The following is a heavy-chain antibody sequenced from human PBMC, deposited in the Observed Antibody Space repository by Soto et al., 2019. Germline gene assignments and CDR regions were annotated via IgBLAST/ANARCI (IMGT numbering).Heavy chain of an antibody. J-gene: IGHJ5*02. CDR1: GGSFSGYY. CDR3: ARSLNGYYDFWSGYINNWFDP. V-gene: IGHV4-34*01. Sequence: PSETLSLTCAVYGGSFSGYYWSWIRQPPGKGLEWIGEINHSGSTNYNPSLKSRVTISVDTSKNQFSLKLSSVTAADTAVYYCARSLNGYYDFWSGYINNWFDPWGKGTLVTVSS. D-gene: IGHD3-3*01. CDR2: INHSGST.